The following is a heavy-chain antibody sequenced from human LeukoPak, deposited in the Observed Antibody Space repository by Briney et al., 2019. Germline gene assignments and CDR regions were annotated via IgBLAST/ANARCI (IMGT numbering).Heavy chain of an antibody. Sequence: SETLSLTCTVSGGSISSYYWSWIRQPAGKGLKWIGRIYTSGSTNYNPSLKSRVTMSVDTSKNQFSLKLSSVTAADTAVYYCARGVVSLRFDPWGQGTLVTVSS. CDR3: ARGVVSLRFDP. D-gene: IGHD3-22*01. J-gene: IGHJ5*02. CDR1: GGSISSYY. CDR2: IYTSGST. V-gene: IGHV4-4*07.